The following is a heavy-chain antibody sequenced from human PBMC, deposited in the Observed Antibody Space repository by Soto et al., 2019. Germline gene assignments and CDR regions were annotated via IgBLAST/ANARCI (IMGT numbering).Heavy chain of an antibody. Sequence: ASVKVSCKASGYTFTSYDINWVREATGQGLEWMGWMNPNSGNTGYAQKFQGRVTMTRNTSISTAYMELSSLRSEDTAVYYCARVTDSSSWYRPPGYWGQGTLVTVSS. V-gene: IGHV1-8*01. D-gene: IGHD6-13*01. CDR1: GYTFTSYD. CDR2: MNPNSGNT. CDR3: ARVTDSSSWYRPPGY. J-gene: IGHJ4*02.